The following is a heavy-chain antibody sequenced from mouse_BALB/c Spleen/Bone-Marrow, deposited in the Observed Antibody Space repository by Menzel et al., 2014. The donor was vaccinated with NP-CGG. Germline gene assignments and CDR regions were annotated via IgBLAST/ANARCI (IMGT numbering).Heavy chain of an antibody. Sequence: EVKLEESGGGLVQPGGSLRLSCTTSRFTFTDYYMSWVRQPPGKALEWLAFIRNKAYGYTTEYSASVRGRFTISRDNSQSILYLQMNTLRAEDSATYYCARFPMDYWGQGTSVTVSS. J-gene: IGHJ4*01. V-gene: IGHV7-3*02. CDR1: RFTFTDYY. CDR3: ARFPMDY. CDR2: IRNKAYGYTT.